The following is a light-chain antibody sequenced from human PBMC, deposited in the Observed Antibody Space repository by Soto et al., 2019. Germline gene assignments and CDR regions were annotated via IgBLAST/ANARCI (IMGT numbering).Light chain of an antibody. CDR1: QSISSW. CDR2: DAS. V-gene: IGKV1-5*01. CDR3: QQYSTYPLT. J-gene: IGKJ4*01. Sequence: DIQMTQSPSTLSASVGDRVTITCRASQSISSWLAWYQQKPGKAPKLLIYDASKLESGVPSRLSGGGSGTEFTLTISSLQPDDFATYYCQQYSTYPLTFGGGTKVDIK.